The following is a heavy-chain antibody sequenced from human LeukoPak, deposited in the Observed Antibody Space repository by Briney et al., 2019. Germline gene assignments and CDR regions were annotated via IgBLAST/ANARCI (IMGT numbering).Heavy chain of an antibody. D-gene: IGHD2-2*01. V-gene: IGHV1-24*01. CDR1: GYTLTELS. J-gene: IGHJ6*03. CDR3: ARGLGYCSSTSCRYYYYYYMDV. CDR2: FDPEDGET. Sequence: ASVKVSCKVSGYTLTELSMHWVRQAPGKGLEWMGGFDPEDGETIYAQKFQGRVTMTEGTSTDTAYMELSSLRSEDTAVYYCARGLGYCSSTSCRYYYYYYMDVWGKGTTVTVSS.